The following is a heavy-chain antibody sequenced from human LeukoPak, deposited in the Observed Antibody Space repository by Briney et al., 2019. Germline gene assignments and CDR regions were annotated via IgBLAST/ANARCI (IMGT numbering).Heavy chain of an antibody. CDR2: IFHRGGT. CDR1: NDSISSGDYY. V-gene: IGHV4-30-4*01. D-gene: IGHD2-15*01. J-gene: IGHJ4*02. Sequence: PSETLSLTCTVSNDSISSGDYYWNWIRQPPGKGLEWIGYIFHRGGTSYNPSLKSRILFSVDTSQNQFSLRLNSVTAADTAVYYCVREILYCSGGSCYRGPFDNWGQGTLVTVSA. CDR3: VREILYCSGGSCYRGPFDN.